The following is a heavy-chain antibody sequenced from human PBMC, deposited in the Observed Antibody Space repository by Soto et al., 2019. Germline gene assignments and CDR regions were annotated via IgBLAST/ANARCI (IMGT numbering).Heavy chain of an antibody. CDR2: IYHSGST. CDR3: ARVPGP. CDR1: GGSISSGGYS. J-gene: IGHJ5*02. V-gene: IGHV4-30-2*01. Sequence: SETLSLTSAVSGGSISSGGYSGSWIRQPPGKGLEWIGYIYHSGSTYYNPSLKSRVTISVDRSKNQFSLKLSSVTAADTAVYYCARVPGPWGQGTLVTVSS.